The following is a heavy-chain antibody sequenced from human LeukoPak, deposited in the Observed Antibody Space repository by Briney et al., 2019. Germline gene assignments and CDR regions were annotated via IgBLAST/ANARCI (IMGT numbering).Heavy chain of an antibody. CDR3: ARDDTRGPDY. CDR1: GGSISSSSYY. Sequence: PSETLSLTCTVSGGSISSSSYYWGWIRQPLGKGLEWIGSIYYSGSTYYNPSLKSRVTISVDTSKNQFSLKLSSVTAADTAVYYCARDDTRGPDYWGQGTLVTVSS. J-gene: IGHJ4*02. V-gene: IGHV4-39*07. CDR2: IYYSGST. D-gene: IGHD3-10*01.